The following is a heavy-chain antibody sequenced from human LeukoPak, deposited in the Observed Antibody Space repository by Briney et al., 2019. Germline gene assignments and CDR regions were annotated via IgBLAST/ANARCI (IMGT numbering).Heavy chain of an antibody. CDR2: IWYDGSNK. V-gene: IGHV3-33*01. J-gene: IGHJ5*02. Sequence: PGGSLRLSCAASGFTFSNYGMHWVRQAPGKGLEWVAVIWYDGSNKYYADSVKGRFTISRDNSKNRLYLQMNSLRAEDTAVYYCAREEVPAAWSYWFDPWGQGTLVTVSS. D-gene: IGHD2-2*01. CDR1: GFTFSNYG. CDR3: AREEVPAAWSYWFDP.